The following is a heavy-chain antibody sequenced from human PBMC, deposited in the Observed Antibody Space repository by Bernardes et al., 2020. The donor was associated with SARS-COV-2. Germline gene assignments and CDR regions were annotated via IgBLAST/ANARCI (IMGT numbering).Heavy chain of an antibody. J-gene: IGHJ4*02. CDR2: ISDNGGRT. V-gene: IGHV3-23*01. D-gene: IGHD1-1*01. CDR3: ATGGGRDLLSYFLY. Sequence: GGSLRLSCAASGFTVSSNHMTWVRQAPDKGLEWVSAISDNGGRTTYAASVKGRFTISRDNSKSTLYLQMDSLEVDDTAIYYCATGGGRDLLSYFLYWGQGSLVTVSS. CDR1: GFTVSSNH.